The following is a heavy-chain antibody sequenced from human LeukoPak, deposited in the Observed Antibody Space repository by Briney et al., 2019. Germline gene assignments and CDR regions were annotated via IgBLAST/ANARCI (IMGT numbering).Heavy chain of an antibody. Sequence: SETLSLTCTVSGGSISSYYWSRIRQPPGKGLEWIGYIYYSGSTNYNPSLKSRVTISVDTSKDQFSLKLSSVTAADTAVYYCARRRNYYDSSAYGGYFDYWGQGTLVTVSS. CDR1: GGSISSYY. CDR2: IYYSGST. J-gene: IGHJ4*02. D-gene: IGHD3-22*01. CDR3: ARRRNYYDSSAYGGYFDY. V-gene: IGHV4-59*08.